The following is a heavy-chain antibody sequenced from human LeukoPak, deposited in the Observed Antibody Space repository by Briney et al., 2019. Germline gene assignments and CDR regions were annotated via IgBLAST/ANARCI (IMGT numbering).Heavy chain of an antibody. J-gene: IGHJ4*02. V-gene: IGHV1-69*13. Sequence: ASVKVSCKASGGTFSSYAISWVRQAPGQGLEWMGGIIPIFGTAIYAQKFQGRVTITADESTSTAYMELSSLRSEDTAVYYCATPAGYCSSTSCFSFDYWGQGTLVTVSS. CDR3: ATPAGYCSSTSCFSFDY. CDR1: GGTFSSYA. CDR2: IIPIFGTA. D-gene: IGHD2-2*01.